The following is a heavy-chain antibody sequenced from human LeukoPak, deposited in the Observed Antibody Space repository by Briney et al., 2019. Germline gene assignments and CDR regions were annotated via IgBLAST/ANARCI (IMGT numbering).Heavy chain of an antibody. CDR3: ARRGYSSPDY. CDR1: GGSISSSNYY. V-gene: IGHV4-39*01. CDR2: IYFSGGT. J-gene: IGHJ4*02. D-gene: IGHD5-18*01. Sequence: SETLSLTCTVSGGSISSSNYYWGWIRQPPGKGLEWIGSIYFSGGTYYNPSLKSRVTISVDMSNNQFSLKLSSVTAADTAVYYCARRGYSSPDYWGQGTLVTVSS.